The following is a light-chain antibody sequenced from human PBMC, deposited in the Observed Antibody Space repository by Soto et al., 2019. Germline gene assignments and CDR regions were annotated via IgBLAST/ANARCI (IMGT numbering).Light chain of an antibody. CDR3: CSYAGSSTWV. CDR2: EGS. Sequence: QSALTQPASVSGSPGQSITISCTGTSSDVGSSNLVSWYQQHPGKAPKLMIYEGSERPSGVSDRFSGSKTGNTASLTISGLQAEDEGDYYCCSYAGSSTWVFGGGTQLTFL. J-gene: IGLJ3*02. V-gene: IGLV2-23*01. CDR1: SSDVGSSNL.